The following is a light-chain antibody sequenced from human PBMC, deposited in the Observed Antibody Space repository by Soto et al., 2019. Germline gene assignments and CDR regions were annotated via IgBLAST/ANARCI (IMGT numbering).Light chain of an antibody. CDR3: QQTNTFPRS. CDR1: QGINNW. Sequence: DIQMTQSPSSVSASVGERVTITCRASQGINNWLAWYQQRAGEPPKLLIYAASNLHSVVPSRFSRSVSGTHFTLTFSSLQPDDVETYFCQQTNTFPRSFGPGTKVDIQ. CDR2: AAS. V-gene: IGKV1D-12*01. J-gene: IGKJ3*01.